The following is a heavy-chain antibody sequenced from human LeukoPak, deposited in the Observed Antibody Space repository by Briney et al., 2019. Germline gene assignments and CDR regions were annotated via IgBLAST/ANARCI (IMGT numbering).Heavy chain of an antibody. CDR1: GFTFSSYA. Sequence: GGALRLSCAASGFTFSSYAMSWVRQAPGKGLEWVSATSGSGGSTYYADSVKGRFTISRDNSKNTLYLQMNSLRAEDTAVYYCAKDVQTYGSGSYLGYSGQGTLVTVSS. V-gene: IGHV3-23*01. J-gene: IGHJ4*02. CDR2: TSGSGGST. CDR3: AKDVQTYGSGSYLGY. D-gene: IGHD3-10*01.